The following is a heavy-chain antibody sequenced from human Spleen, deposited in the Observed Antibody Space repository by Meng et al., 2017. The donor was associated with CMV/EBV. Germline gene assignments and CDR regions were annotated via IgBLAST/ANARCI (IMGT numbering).Heavy chain of an antibody. D-gene: IGHD3/OR15-3a*01. J-gene: IGHJ3*02. CDR2: IIPIFRTA. CDR1: TYP. CDR3: ARVGYPLRTSFGLALGGLDI. Sequence: TYPISWVRQAPGQGLEWMGGIIPIFRTATYAQKFQGRVTVTTDESTSTAYMELSSLRSEDTAVYYCARVGYPLRTSFGLALGGLDIWGQGTMVTVSS. V-gene: IGHV1-69*05.